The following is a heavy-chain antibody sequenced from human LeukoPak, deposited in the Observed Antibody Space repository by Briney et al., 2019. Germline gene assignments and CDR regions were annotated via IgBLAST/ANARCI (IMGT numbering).Heavy chain of an antibody. J-gene: IGHJ4*02. CDR1: GDSVSNDDYF. D-gene: IGHD1-26*01. V-gene: IGHV4-30-4*01. CDR3: GRGMRYSGSYVVEY. Sequence: SETLSLTCTVSGDSVSNDDYFWSWTRQPPGEGLEWIGYIYYSAGTYYNPSLKSRVTMSIDTSRNQFSLRLSSVTAADTAVYSCGRGMRYSGSYVVEYWGQGTLVTVSS. CDR2: IYYSAGT.